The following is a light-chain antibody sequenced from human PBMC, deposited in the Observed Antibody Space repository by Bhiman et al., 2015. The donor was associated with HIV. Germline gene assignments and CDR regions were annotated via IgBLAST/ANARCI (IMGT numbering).Light chain of an antibody. V-gene: IGLV2-23*02. Sequence: SVSGSPGQSITISCTGTTSDVGGYNYVSWYQQRPGKAPKLMIFDVTKRPSGVSDRFSGSKSGNTASLTISGLQTEDEADYYCCSYGGSANSVVFGGGTKLTVL. CDR1: TSDVGGYNY. J-gene: IGLJ2*01. CDR3: CSYGGSANSVV. CDR2: DVT.